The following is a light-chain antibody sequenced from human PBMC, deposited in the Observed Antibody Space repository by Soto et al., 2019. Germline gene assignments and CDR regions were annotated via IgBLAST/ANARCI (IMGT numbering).Light chain of an antibody. CDR3: QQYRDSLGT. CDR1: QSVISTY. CDR2: GAS. Sequence: EIVLTQSPGTLSLSPGERATLSCRASQSVISTYLAWYQQKPGQAPRLLIYGASSRATGIPDRFSGSGSGTDSTFTISRPQPEDFAVYYGQQYRDSLGTFGQGTKVEI. J-gene: IGKJ1*01. V-gene: IGKV3-20*01.